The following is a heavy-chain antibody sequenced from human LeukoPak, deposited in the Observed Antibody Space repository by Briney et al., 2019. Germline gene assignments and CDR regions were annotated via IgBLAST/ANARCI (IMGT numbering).Heavy chain of an antibody. V-gene: IGHV4-61*01. D-gene: IGHD2-2*01. CDR1: GGSVSSGSYY. CDR2: IFYSGRT. J-gene: IGHJ6*04. Sequence: SETLSLTCTVSGGSVSSGSYYWSWIRQPPGKGLEWIGYIFYSGRTNYNPSLKSRVTISVDTSKNQFSLKLSSVTAADTAVYYCAGTYCSSTSCYDAPYYYYGMDVWGKGTTVTVSS. CDR3: AGTYCSSTSCYDAPYYYYGMDV.